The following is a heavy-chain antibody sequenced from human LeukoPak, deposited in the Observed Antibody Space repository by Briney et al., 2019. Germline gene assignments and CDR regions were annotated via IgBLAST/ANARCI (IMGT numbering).Heavy chain of an antibody. Sequence: SVKVSCKASGGTFSSYAINWVRQAPGQGLEWMGTFIPIPGIASYAQKFQGRVTITADKSASTAYMELSSLRSEDTAVYYCARSTVTREYWGQGTLVTVSS. CDR3: ARSTVTREY. V-gene: IGHV1-69*04. D-gene: IGHD4-17*01. CDR1: GGTFSSYA. J-gene: IGHJ4*02. CDR2: FIPIPGIA.